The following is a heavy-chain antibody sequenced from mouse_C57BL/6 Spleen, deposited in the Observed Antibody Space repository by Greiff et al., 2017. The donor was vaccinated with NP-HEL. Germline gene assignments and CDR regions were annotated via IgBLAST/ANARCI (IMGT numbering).Heavy chain of an antibody. CDR1: GFTFSSYA. CDR2: ISDGGSYT. V-gene: IGHV5-4*01. J-gene: IGHJ2*01. Sequence: EVKLMESGGGLVKPGGSLKLSCAASGFTFSSYAMSWVRQTPEKRLEWVATISDGGSYTYYPDNVKGRFTISRDNAKNNLYQQKSHVKSEDRARDYGERECGADYWGQGTTLTVSS. CDR3: ERECGADY.